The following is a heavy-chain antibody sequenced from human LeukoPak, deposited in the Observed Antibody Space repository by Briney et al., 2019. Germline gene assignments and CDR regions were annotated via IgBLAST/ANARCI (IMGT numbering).Heavy chain of an antibody. J-gene: IGHJ2*01. CDR1: GGSISSGGYS. V-gene: IGHV4-30-2*01. Sequence: SETLSLTCAVSGGSISSGGYSGSWIRQPPGKGLEWIGYIYHSGSTYYNPSLKSRVTISVDRSKNQLSLKLSSVTAADTAVYYCARAINGSGSYFTIYWYFDLWGRGTLVTVSS. CDR3: ARAINGSGSYFTIYWYFDL. CDR2: IYHSGST. D-gene: IGHD1-26*01.